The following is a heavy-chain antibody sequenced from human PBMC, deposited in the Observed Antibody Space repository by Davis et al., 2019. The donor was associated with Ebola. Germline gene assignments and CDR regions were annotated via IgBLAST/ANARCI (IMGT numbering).Heavy chain of an antibody. CDR3: ARLCSSSCPNDY. CDR1: GGTFTNYA. CDR2: MNPHSGGT. D-gene: IGHD6-13*01. J-gene: IGHJ4*02. Sequence: AASVKVSCKTSGGTFTNYAVNWVRQAPGQGLEWMGRMNPHSGGTNYAQTFQGRVTMISDTSISTAYMELSRLTYDDTAVYYCARLCSSSCPNDYWGQGTLVTVSS. V-gene: IGHV1-2*06.